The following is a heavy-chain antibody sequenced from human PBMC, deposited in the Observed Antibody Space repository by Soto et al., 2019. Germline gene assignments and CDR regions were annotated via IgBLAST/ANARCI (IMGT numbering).Heavy chain of an antibody. Sequence: ASVKVSCKASGYTFTGYYMHWVRQAPGQGLEWMGWINPNSGGTNYAQKFQGWVTMTRDTSISTAYMELSRLRSDDTAVYYCAREVHSSSWYDFDYWGQGTLVTVSS. J-gene: IGHJ4*02. V-gene: IGHV1-2*04. D-gene: IGHD6-13*01. CDR1: GYTFTGYY. CDR3: AREVHSSSWYDFDY. CDR2: INPNSGGT.